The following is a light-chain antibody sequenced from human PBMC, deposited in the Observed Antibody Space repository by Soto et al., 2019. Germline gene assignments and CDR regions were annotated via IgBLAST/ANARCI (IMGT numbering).Light chain of an antibody. Sequence: QSVLTQPPSASGTPGQTVTISCSGSGSNIGENAVNWYQHLPGTAPQLLIYSNALRPSGVPHRFSGSKSGTAGSLAISGLQSEDEAHYYCAAWDDSLKAMLFGGGTQVTV. CDR2: SNA. CDR1: GSNIGENA. V-gene: IGLV1-44*01. J-gene: IGLJ3*02. CDR3: AAWDDSLKAML.